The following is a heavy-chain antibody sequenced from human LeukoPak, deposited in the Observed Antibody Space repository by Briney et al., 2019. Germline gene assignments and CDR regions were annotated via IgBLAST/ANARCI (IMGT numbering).Heavy chain of an antibody. CDR2: MNPNSGNT. J-gene: IGHJ3*02. D-gene: IGHD4-11*01. CDR1: GYTFTSYD. CDR3: AREKGDYPHAFDI. V-gene: IGHV1-8*01. Sequence: ASVKVSCKASGYTFTSYDINWVRQATGQGLEWMGWMNPNSGNTGYAQKLQGRVTMTTDTSTSTAYMELRSLRSDDTAVYYCAREKGDYPHAFDIWGQGTMVTVSS.